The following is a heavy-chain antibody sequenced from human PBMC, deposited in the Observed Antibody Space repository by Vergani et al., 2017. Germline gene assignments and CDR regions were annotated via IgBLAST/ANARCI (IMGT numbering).Heavy chain of an antibody. J-gene: IGHJ3*02. Sequence: EVQLVQSGAEVKTPGESLKISCKGSGYSFTSYWICWVRQMPGKGLEWMGIIYPGHSDTRYSPSFPGQVTISADKSLSTAYLQWSSLKASDTDMYYCERPPNVWDSDAFDIWGQGTMVTVSS. V-gene: IGHV5-51*01. CDR2: IYPGHSDT. CDR1: GYSFTSYW. D-gene: IGHD3-16*01. CDR3: ERPPNVWDSDAFDI.